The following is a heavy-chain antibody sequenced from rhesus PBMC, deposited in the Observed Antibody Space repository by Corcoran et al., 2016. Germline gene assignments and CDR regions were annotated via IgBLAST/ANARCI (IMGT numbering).Heavy chain of an antibody. D-gene: IGHD1-14*01. J-gene: IGHJ5-1*01. Sequence: QVQLVQSGAEVKKPGSSVKVSCKASGYTFTDYYMHWVRQATGQGLEGREEINPKTGGTNYAKKVQGRVTMTRDTSTSTAYMELSSLRSEDTAVYYCVAGTKNRFDVWGPGVLVTVSS. CDR2: INPKTGGT. CDR3: VAGTKNRFDV. V-gene: IGHV1-138*01. CDR1: GYTFTDYY.